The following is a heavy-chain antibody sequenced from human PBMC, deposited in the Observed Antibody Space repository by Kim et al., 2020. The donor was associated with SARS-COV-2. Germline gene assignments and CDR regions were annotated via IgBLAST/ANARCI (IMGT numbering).Heavy chain of an antibody. CDR2: IKGRDDST. Sequence: GGSLRLSCVASGFSFGTFDMSWVRQAPGKGLKWVSVIKGRDDSTYYAESVKGRFTVSRDNARNTLYLQMNSLRSDDTAIYYCVKGAWLDYWGPGTLVTVSS. CDR3: VKGAWLDY. CDR1: GFSFGTFD. J-gene: IGHJ4*02. V-gene: IGHV3-23*01. D-gene: IGHD5-12*01.